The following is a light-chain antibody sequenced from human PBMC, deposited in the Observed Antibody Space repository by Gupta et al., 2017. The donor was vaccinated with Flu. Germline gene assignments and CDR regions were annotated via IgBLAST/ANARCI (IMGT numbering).Light chain of an antibody. CDR1: QNISND. CDR3: QQSASYPLT. CDR2: VAS. J-gene: IGKJ4*01. V-gene: IGKV1-9*01. Sequence: DIQLTQPPPFLSASVGDRVTITCRASQNISNDLAWYQQKPGKAPDLLIYVASTLQSGVPSRFSGSGSGTEFTLTISSLQPEDFATFYCQQSASYPLTFGGGTKVEIK.